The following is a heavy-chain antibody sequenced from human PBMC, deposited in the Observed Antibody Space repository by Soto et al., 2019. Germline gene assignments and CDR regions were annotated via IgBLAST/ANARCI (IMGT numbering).Heavy chain of an antibody. D-gene: IGHD3-22*01. V-gene: IGHV1-8*01. Sequence: ASVKVSCKASGYTFTSCDINWVRQATGEGLEWMGWMNPNSGNTGYAQKFQGRVTMTRNTSISTAYMELSSLRSEDTAVYYCARGYGYYYDSSGYYPTDYWGQGTLVTVSS. J-gene: IGHJ4*02. CDR3: ARGYGYYYDSSGYYPTDY. CDR2: MNPNSGNT. CDR1: GYTFTSCD.